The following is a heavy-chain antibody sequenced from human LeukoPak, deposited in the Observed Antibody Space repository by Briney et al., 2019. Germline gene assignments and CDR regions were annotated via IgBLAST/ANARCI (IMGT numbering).Heavy chain of an antibody. Sequence: GGSLRLSCAASGLTASHNVNNAMSWVPHAPGKGLEWVSGITTSGSTYYADSVKGRFTISRENSNNTLYLHMDSLRAEDTAVYYCAKAPVWNYYYGLDVWGQGTTVTVSS. D-gene: IGHD2-21*01. CDR3: AKAPVWNYYYGLDV. CDR1: GLTASHNVNNA. V-gene: IGHV3-23*01. CDR2: ITTSGST. J-gene: IGHJ6*02.